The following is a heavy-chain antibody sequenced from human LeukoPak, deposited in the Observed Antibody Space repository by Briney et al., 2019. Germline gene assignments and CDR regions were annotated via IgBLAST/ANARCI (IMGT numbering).Heavy chain of an antibody. Sequence: ETLSLTCTVSGGSISSGGYYWSWIRQHPGKGLEWIGYIYYSGSTNYNPSLKSRVTISVDTSKNQFSLKLSSVTAADTAVYYCARLPPAYYYYYSMDVWGQGTTVTVSS. CDR2: IYYSGST. CDR3: ARLPPAYYYYYSMDV. CDR1: GGSISSGGYY. V-gene: IGHV4-61*08. J-gene: IGHJ6*02. D-gene: IGHD2-15*01.